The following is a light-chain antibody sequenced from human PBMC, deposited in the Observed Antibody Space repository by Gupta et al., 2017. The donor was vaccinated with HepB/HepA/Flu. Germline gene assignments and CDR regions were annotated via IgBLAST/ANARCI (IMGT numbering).Light chain of an antibody. Sequence: EIVMTQSPATLSVSPGESATLSCRASQSIGGYLVWYQQKPGQPLRLLIYGASSRATDVPARFSGSGSGTEFTLTISSLQSEDFAIYYCQQDSNWPRSFGQGTKLEI. CDR2: GAS. CDR3: QQDSNWPRS. V-gene: IGKV3-15*01. CDR1: QSIGGY. J-gene: IGKJ2*04.